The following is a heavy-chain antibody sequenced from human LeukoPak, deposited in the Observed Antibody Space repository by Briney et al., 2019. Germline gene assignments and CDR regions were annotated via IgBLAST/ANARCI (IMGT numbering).Heavy chain of an antibody. CDR1: GYSFTSYW. CDR2: IYPGDSDT. J-gene: IGHJ6*03. V-gene: IGHV5-51*01. Sequence: GESLQISSQGSGYSFTSYWIGWVRPMPGKGLEWMGIIYPGDSDTRYSPSFQGQVTISADKSITTAYLQWSSLKASDTAMYYCARHGPDYDFWSGYYPRYYYYYYIDVWGKGTTVTVSS. CDR3: ARHGPDYDFWSGYYPRYYYYYYIDV. D-gene: IGHD3-3*01.